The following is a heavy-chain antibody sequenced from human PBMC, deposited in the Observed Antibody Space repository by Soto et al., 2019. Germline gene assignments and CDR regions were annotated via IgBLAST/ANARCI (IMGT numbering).Heavy chain of an antibody. D-gene: IGHD4-17*01. Sequence: SETLSLTCAVSGASVSGGNWWSWIRQSPGGGLEWLGEVFHTGNTAYNSSLKSRVTMSVDKSNNQFSLDLTSVTAADTAMYFCARPYGEYGGRLHFDFWGQGWLVTVSS. CDR2: VFHTGNT. J-gene: IGHJ4*02. V-gene: IGHV4-4*02. CDR1: GASVSGGNW. CDR3: ARPYGEYGGRLHFDF.